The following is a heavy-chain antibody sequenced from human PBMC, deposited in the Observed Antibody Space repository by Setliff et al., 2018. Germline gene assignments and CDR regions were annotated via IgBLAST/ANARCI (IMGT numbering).Heavy chain of an antibody. CDR2: INHRGST. CDR3: ARGRNIAARLLDS. CDR1: GGTFSDYH. Sequence: SETLSLTCAAYGGTFSDYHWTWIRQFPEKGLEWIGEINHRGSTNYNPSLKSRVTISIDTSKDQFSLKLISMTAADTAVYYCARGRNIAARLLDSWGQGTLVTVSS. J-gene: IGHJ4*02. D-gene: IGHD6-6*01. V-gene: IGHV4-34*01.